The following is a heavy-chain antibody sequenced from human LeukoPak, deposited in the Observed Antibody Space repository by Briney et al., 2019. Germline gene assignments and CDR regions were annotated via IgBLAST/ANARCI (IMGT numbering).Heavy chain of an antibody. Sequence: ASVKVSCKASGYTFTSYDINWVRQAPGQGLEWMGWMSPNSGNTGYAQKFQGRVTMSRNTSISTAYMELSSLRSEDTAVYYCATQSWSGGMDVWGQGTTVTVSS. CDR2: MSPNSGNT. CDR1: GYTFTSYD. J-gene: IGHJ6*02. CDR3: ATQSWSGGMDV. D-gene: IGHD1-26*01. V-gene: IGHV1-8*01.